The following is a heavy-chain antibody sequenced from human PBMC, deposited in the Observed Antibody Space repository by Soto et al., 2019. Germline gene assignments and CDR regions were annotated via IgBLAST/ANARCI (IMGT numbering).Heavy chain of an antibody. CDR1: GFSVSSKY. J-gene: IGHJ4*02. CDR2: IYSGGST. CDR3: ARERDSTGYILGY. Sequence: EVQLVESGGGLIRPGGSLRLSCVVSGFSVSSKYMTWVRQAPGKGLEWVSVIYSGGSTYYADSVKGRFTISRDNSKNTLYLKMNSLRADDTAVYYCARERDSTGYILGYWGQGTLVTVSS. D-gene: IGHD3-22*01. V-gene: IGHV3-53*01.